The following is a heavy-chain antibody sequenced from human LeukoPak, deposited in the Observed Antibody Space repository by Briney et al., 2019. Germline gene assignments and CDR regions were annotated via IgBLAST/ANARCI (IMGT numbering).Heavy chain of an antibody. CDR1: GFTFSSYA. Sequence: GGSLRLSCAASGFTFSSYAMHWVRQAPGQGLEGVAVISYDGSNKYYADSVKGRFTISRDNSKNTLYLQMNSLRAEDTAVYYCARCKGVPYGMDVWGQGTTVTVSS. CDR3: ARCKGVPYGMDV. J-gene: IGHJ6*02. CDR2: ISYDGSNK. V-gene: IGHV3-30-3*01.